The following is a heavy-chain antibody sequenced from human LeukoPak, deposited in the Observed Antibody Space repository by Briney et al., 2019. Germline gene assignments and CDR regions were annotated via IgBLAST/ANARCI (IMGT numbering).Heavy chain of an antibody. V-gene: IGHV3-21*01. Sequence: GGSLRLSCAASGFTFSTYSMNWVRQAPGKGLEWVSFISSTSSYIDYTDSVKGRFTISRDNAKNSLYLQMNSLRAEDTAVYYCARDRGGDYWGQGTLATVSS. J-gene: IGHJ4*02. CDR3: ARDRGGDY. CDR1: GFTFSTYS. CDR2: ISSTSSYI.